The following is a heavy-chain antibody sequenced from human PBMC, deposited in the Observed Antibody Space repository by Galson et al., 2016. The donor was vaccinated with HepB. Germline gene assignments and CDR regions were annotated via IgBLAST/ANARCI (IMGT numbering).Heavy chain of an antibody. J-gene: IGHJ4*02. CDR2: INNDGSRT. CDR1: GFTFSRYW. Sequence: SLRLSCAASGFTFSRYWMHWVRQAPGKGLVWVSRINNDGSRTSYADSVKGRFTISRDNAKNTLYLQMNSLRAEDTAVYYCATRGGGNPLFGYWGEGTLVPVSS. D-gene: IGHD4-23*01. V-gene: IGHV3-74*01. CDR3: ATRGGGNPLFGY.